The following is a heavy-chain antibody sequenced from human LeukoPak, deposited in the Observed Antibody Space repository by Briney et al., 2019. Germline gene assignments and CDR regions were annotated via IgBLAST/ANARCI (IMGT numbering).Heavy chain of an antibody. CDR2: ISINGGIT. V-gene: IGHV3-23*01. J-gene: IGHJ3*02. CDR1: GFTFSDYG. D-gene: IGHD1-26*01. CDR3: AKIRVEATRDFDI. Sequence: GGSLRLSCAASGFTFSDYGMNWVRQAPGKGLQWVSFISINGGITNYADSVKGRFTISRSNSRNTLYLQMNSLRVDDTAIYYCAKIRVEATRDFDIWGQGTTVTVSA.